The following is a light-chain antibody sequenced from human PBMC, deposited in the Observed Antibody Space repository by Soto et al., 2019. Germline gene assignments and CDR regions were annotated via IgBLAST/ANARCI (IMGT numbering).Light chain of an antibody. Sequence: DIQMTQSPSTLSASVGDRVTITCRASQSISSWLAWYQQKPGKAPKLLIYKASSLESGVPSRFSGSGSGTEFTLTISSLQPDDFATYYCQQYNSYPHTFGQGTNLEIK. CDR1: QSISSW. V-gene: IGKV1-5*03. CDR2: KAS. J-gene: IGKJ2*01. CDR3: QQYNSYPHT.